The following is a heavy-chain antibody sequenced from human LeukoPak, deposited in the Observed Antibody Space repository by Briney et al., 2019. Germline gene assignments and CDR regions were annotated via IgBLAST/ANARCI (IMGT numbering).Heavy chain of an antibody. CDR1: GFTFSAYW. Sequence: GGSLRLSCAASGFTFSAYWMAWVRQAPGKGLEWVANMKQDGREKHYVDSVKGRFTISRDNARNSLYLQMNSLRAEDSAVYYCARDDIGALDYWGQGTLVTVSS. D-gene: IGHD3-16*01. J-gene: IGHJ4*02. CDR2: MKQDGREK. V-gene: IGHV3-7*01. CDR3: ARDDIGALDY.